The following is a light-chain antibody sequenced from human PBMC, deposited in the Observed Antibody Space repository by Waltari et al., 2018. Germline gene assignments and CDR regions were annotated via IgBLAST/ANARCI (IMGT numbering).Light chain of an antibody. CDR1: NIGSKS. V-gene: IGLV3-21*02. J-gene: IGLJ3*02. CDR3: QVWDINSDHIWV. CDR2: DDK. Sequence: SYVVTQPPSMSAAPGQTARITCGGRNIGSKSVHWYQQRPSQAPVLVVYDDKDRPSGIPERFSGSNSGNTATLTISSVEAGDEADYYCQVWDINSDHIWVFGGGTKLTVL.